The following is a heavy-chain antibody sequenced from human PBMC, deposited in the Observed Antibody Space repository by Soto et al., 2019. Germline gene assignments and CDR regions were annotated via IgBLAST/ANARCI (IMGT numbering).Heavy chain of an antibody. CDR3: ARDRHYYDRSGYRVAAFDI. Sequence: SETLSLTCTVSGGSISSGGYYWSWIRQHPGKGLEWIGYIYYSGSTYYNPSLKSRVTISVDTSKNQFSLKLRSVTTADTAVYYCARDRHYYDRSGYRVAAFDIWGQGTMVTV. V-gene: IGHV4-31*03. J-gene: IGHJ3*02. CDR1: GGSISSGGYY. CDR2: IYYSGST. D-gene: IGHD3-22*01.